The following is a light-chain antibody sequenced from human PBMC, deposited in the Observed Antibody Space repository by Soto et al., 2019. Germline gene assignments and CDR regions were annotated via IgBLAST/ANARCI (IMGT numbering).Light chain of an antibody. Sequence: QSVLTQPASASGSPGQSITISCTGTSSEVGGYNYVSWYQQHPGKAPKLMIYDVSNRPSGVSNRFSGSKSGNTASLTISGLQAEDEADYYCSSYTSSSTGGFGTGTKVTVL. CDR1: SSEVGGYNY. CDR2: DVS. CDR3: SSYTSSSTGG. V-gene: IGLV2-14*01. J-gene: IGLJ1*01.